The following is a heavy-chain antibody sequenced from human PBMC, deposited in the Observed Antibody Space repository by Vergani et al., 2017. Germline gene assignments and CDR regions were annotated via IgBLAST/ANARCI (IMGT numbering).Heavy chain of an antibody. V-gene: IGHV3-15*01. J-gene: IGHJ6*02. CDR3: AKTFYYDVSGPFVYYYYNMDV. D-gene: IGHD3-22*01. Sequence: EVLLVESGGGLVQPGESLRLSCTTSGFTFSSAWMSWVRQAPGKGLEWVARIRPKTDGETTDYAAPVKGRFTISRDDSKNTLYLQMNSLRAEDTAVYYCAKTFYYDVSGPFVYYYYNMDVWGQGTTVTVSS. CDR2: IRPKTDGETT. CDR1: GFTFSSAW.